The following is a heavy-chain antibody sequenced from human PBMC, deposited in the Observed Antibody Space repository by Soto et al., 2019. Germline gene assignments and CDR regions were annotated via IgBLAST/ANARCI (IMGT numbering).Heavy chain of an antibody. V-gene: IGHV4-34*01. Sequence: PSETLSLTCAVYGGSLSGYYWTWIRQPPGTGLEWIGEINHSGSTNYNPSLKSRVTISVDTSKNQFSLKLTSVTAADTAVYYCAREKITGLFDYWGQGTLVTVSS. CDR3: AREKITGLFDY. CDR2: INHSGST. CDR1: GGSLSGYY. J-gene: IGHJ4*02. D-gene: IGHD2-8*02.